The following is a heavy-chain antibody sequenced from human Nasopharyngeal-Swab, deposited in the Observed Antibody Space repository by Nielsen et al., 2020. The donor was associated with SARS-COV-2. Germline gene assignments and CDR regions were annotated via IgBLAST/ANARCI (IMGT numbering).Heavy chain of an antibody. CDR2: IWYDGSNK. CDR3: ARSGPYYYDSSGYRHGGAFDI. D-gene: IGHD3-22*01. V-gene: IGHV3-33*01. J-gene: IGHJ3*02. Sequence: RQPPGHGLEWVAVIWYDGSNKYYADSVKGRFTISRDNSKNTLYLQMNSLRAEDTAVYYCARSGPYYYDSSGYRHGGAFDIWGQGTMVTVS.